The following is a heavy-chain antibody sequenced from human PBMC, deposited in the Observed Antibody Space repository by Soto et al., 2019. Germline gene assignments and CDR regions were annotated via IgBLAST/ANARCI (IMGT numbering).Heavy chain of an antibody. J-gene: IGHJ4*02. Sequence: QVHLVESGGGVVQPGWSLRLSCVASGFNFKAYGMHWVRQAPGKGLEWVAVISTDGTNQHHADSVKGRFTISRDNFKNTLYLQMNSLRPEDTAVYFCAVGGGDLSLTPFDYWGQGTLVTVSS. CDR1: GFNFKAYG. CDR3: AVGGGDLSLTPFDY. CDR2: ISTDGTNQ. D-gene: IGHD3-16*02. V-gene: IGHV3-30-3*01.